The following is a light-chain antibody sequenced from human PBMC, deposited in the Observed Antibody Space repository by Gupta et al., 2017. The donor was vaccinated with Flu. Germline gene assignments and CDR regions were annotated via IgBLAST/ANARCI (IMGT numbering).Light chain of an antibody. V-gene: IGKV1-5*03. CDR1: QSLTSW. Sequence: PSTLSAYRGERVTSTCRASQSLTSWLAWYQQKPGKAPKSLIYKASSLASEVPARFSGSGSETEFTLTISGLQPDDFAAYYCQQWKRYPVTFGQGTKVEIK. J-gene: IGKJ1*01. CDR2: KAS. CDR3: QQWKRYPVT.